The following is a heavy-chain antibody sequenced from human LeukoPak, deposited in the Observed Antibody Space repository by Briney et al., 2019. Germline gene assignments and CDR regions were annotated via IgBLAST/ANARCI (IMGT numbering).Heavy chain of an antibody. Sequence: SETLSLTCTVSGGSISSGSYYWRWIRRPAGKGLEWIGRIYTSGSTNYNPSLKSRVTISVDTSKNQFSLKLSSVTAADTAVYYCARGLDYDVPGNWFDPWGQGTLVTVSS. CDR1: GGSISSGSYY. CDR3: ARGLDYDVPGNWFDP. CDR2: IYTSGST. J-gene: IGHJ5*02. D-gene: IGHD3/OR15-3a*01. V-gene: IGHV4-61*02.